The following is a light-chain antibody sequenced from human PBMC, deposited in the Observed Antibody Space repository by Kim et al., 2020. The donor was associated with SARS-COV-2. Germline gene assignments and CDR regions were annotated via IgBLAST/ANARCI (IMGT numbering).Light chain of an antibody. J-gene: IGKJ1*01. CDR1: QTISSSF. CDR2: GAS. Sequence: LSPGERATLSCRASQTISSSFLAWYQQKPGRAPRLLIYGASTRATGIPDRFSGSGSGTDFTLTISRLEPEDFAVYYCQHYSSSRTFGQGTKVDIK. V-gene: IGKV3-20*01. CDR3: QHYSSSRT.